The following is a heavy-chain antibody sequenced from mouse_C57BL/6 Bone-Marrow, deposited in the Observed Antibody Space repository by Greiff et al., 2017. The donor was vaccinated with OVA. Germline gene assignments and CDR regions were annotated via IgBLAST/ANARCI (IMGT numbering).Heavy chain of an antibody. J-gene: IGHJ3*01. Sequence: EVKLMESGGGLVQPGGSLKLSCAASGFTFSDYYMYWVRQTPEKRLEWVAYISNGGGSTYYPDTVKGRFTISRDNAKNTLYLQMSRLKSEDTAMYYCARQDSSGSSFAYWGQGTLVTVSA. CDR3: ARQDSSGSSFAY. V-gene: IGHV5-12*01. CDR1: GFTFSDYY. D-gene: IGHD3-2*02. CDR2: ISNGGGST.